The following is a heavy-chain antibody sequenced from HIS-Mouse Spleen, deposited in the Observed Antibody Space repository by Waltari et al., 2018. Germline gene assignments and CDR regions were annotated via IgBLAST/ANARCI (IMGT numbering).Heavy chain of an antibody. CDR3: ARDPGIAAAGGGAFDI. CDR1: GGSVSSGSYY. J-gene: IGHJ3*02. D-gene: IGHD6-13*01. V-gene: IGHV4-61*01. CDR2: IYYSGST. Sequence: QVQLQESGPGLVKPSETLSLTCTVSGGSVSSGSYYWSWIRQPPGKGLEWIGYIYYSGSTNYNPSLKSRVTISVDTSKNQFSLKLSSVTAADTAVYYCARDPGIAAAGGGAFDIWGQGTMVTVSS.